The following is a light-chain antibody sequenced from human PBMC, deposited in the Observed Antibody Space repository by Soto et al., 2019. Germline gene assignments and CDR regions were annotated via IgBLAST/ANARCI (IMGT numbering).Light chain of an antibody. CDR3: SSYTSSSTLVV. CDR2: EVS. J-gene: IGLJ2*01. CDR1: SSDVGGYNY. Sequence: QSVLTQPASVSGSPGQSITISCTGTSSDVGGYNYVSWYQQHPGKAPKVMIYEVSNRPSGVSNRFSGSKSGNTASLTISGHQAEDEGDYYCSSYTSSSTLVVFGGGTKLTVL. V-gene: IGLV2-14*01.